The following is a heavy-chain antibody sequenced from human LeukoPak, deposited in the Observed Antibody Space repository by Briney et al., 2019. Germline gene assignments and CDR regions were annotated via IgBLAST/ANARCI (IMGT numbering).Heavy chain of an antibody. CDR1: GGSISSGGYS. CDR3: ARDLCSGGSCYSFDY. V-gene: IGHV4-30-2*01. CDR2: IYHSGST. J-gene: IGHJ4*02. Sequence: SETLSLTCAVSGGSISSGGYSWSWIRQPPGKGLEWIAYIYHSGSTFYNPSLKSRVTISVDTSKNQFSLKLSSVTAADTAVYYCARDLCSGGSCYSFDYWGQGTLVTVSS. D-gene: IGHD2-15*01.